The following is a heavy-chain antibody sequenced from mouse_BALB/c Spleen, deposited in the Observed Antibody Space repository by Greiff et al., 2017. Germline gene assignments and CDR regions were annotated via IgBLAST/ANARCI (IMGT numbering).Heavy chain of an antibody. V-gene: IGHV14-3*02. J-gene: IGHJ4*01. D-gene: IGHD1-1*01. CDR2: IDPANGNT. Sequence: VQLQQSGAELVKPGASVKLSCTASGFNIKDTYMHWVKQRPEQGLEWIGRIDPANGNTKYDPKFQGKATITADTSSNTAYLQLSSLTSEDTAVYYCASSSSFYAMDYWGQGTSVTVSS. CDR3: ASSSSFYAMDY. CDR1: GFNIKDTY.